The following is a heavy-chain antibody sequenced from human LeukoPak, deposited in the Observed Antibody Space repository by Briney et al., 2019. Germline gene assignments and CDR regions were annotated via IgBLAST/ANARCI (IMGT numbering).Heavy chain of an antibody. V-gene: IGHV1-69*04. CDR1: GGTFSSYA. CDR3: ARAGGMATISAAFDI. Sequence: GASVKVSCKASGGTFSSYAISWVRQAPGQGLEWMGRIIPILGIANYAQKFQGRVTITADKSASTAYMELSSLRSEDTAVYYCARAGGMATISAAFDIWGQGTMVTVSS. J-gene: IGHJ3*02. CDR2: IIPILGIA. D-gene: IGHD5-24*01.